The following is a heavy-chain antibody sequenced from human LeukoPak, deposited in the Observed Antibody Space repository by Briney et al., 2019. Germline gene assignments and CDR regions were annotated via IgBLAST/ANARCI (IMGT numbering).Heavy chain of an antibody. Sequence: GGSLRLSCAVSGFTFSGYSMNWVRQAPGKGLEWVSSISSSTAYIYYADSMKGRLTVSRDNAKNSLYLQMNSLRAEDTAVYYCARDGQYYDFWSGYLRYYYYMDVWGKGTTVTVSS. CDR3: ARDGQYYDFWSGYLRYYYYMDV. V-gene: IGHV3-21*01. CDR2: ISSSTAYI. J-gene: IGHJ6*03. D-gene: IGHD3-3*01. CDR1: GFTFSGYS.